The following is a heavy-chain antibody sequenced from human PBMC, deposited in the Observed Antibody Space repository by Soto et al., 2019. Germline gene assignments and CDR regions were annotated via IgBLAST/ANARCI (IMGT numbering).Heavy chain of an antibody. CDR1: GDSISTVDYF. CDR3: ARGRYCLTGRCFPNWFDS. CDR2: IYKSATT. D-gene: IGHD2-15*01. Sequence: SETLSLTCSVSGDSISTVDYFWAWIRQPPGQALEYIGYIYKSATTYYNPSFESRVAISLDTSKSQFSLNVTSVTTADTAVYFCARGRYCLTGRCFPNWFDSWGQGTLVTVSS. J-gene: IGHJ5*01. V-gene: IGHV4-30-4*01.